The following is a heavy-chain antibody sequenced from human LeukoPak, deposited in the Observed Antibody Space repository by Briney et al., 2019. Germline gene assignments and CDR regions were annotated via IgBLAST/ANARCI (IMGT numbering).Heavy chain of an antibody. J-gene: IGHJ4*02. D-gene: IGHD3-22*01. V-gene: IGHV3-30*18. Sequence: GGSLRLSCAASGFSFRNYGMHWVRQAPGKGLEWVAVITDDGSEKYYADSLKGRFTISRDNSKNTLYLQMNSLRADDTAVYFCANSLYFDARGYQVGYWGQGTLVTVSS. CDR1: GFSFRNYG. CDR3: ANSLYFDARGYQVGY. CDR2: ITDDGSEK.